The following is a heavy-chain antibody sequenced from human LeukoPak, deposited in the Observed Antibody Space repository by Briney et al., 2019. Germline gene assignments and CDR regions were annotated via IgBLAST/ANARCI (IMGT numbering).Heavy chain of an antibody. CDR2: IRSDGSTI. CDR3: AREGRGYYGDFDF. D-gene: IGHD3-22*01. V-gene: IGHV3-11*01. Sequence: GGSLRLSCSASGFSFSDYDMNWIRQAPGRGLEWVSYIRSDGSTIYDADSVRGRFTISRDNAKNSLYLQMTSLRAEDTAVYYCAREGRGYYGDFDFWGQGILVTVSS. CDR1: GFSFSDYD. J-gene: IGHJ4*02.